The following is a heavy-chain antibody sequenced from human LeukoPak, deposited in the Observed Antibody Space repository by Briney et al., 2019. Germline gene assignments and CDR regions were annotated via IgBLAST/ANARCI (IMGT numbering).Heavy chain of an antibody. V-gene: IGHV4-59*01. CDR3: ARDMTDWWFDP. CDR1: GGSISSYY. J-gene: IGHJ5*02. Sequence: SETLSLTCTVSGGSISSYYWSWIRQPPGKGLEWIGYIYYSGSTNYNPSLKSRVTISVDTSKNQFSLKLSSVTAADTAVYYCARDMTDWWFDPWGQGTLVTVSS. CDR2: IYYSGST. D-gene: IGHD3-9*01.